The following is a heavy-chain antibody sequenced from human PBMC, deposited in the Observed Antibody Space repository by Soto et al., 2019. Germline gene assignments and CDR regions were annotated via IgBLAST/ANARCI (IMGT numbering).Heavy chain of an antibody. CDR3: ARLQTYYYHYMDV. Sequence: GGSLRLSCEASGFTFSSYWMTWVRQAPGKGLEWVANIKQDGSEKDYVDYVKGRFTISRDNAKNSLYLQANSLRAEDTAVYYCARLQTYYYHYMDVWGKGTTVTVSS. CDR1: GFTFSSYW. CDR2: IKQDGSEK. V-gene: IGHV3-7*01. J-gene: IGHJ6*03.